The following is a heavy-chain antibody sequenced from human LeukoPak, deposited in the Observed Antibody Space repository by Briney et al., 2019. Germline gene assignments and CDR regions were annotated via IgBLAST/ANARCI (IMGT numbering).Heavy chain of an antibody. Sequence: GGSLRLSCAASGFTFSRYWMSWVRQAPGKGLEWVANINEDGSEKNYVDSVKGRFTISRDNAKNSLYLEMNSLTAEDTAVYYCANYYDSSGYYALDMWGQGTMVTVSS. CDR1: GFTFSRYW. CDR3: ANYYDSSGYYALDM. CDR2: INEDGSEK. D-gene: IGHD3-22*01. J-gene: IGHJ3*02. V-gene: IGHV3-7*01.